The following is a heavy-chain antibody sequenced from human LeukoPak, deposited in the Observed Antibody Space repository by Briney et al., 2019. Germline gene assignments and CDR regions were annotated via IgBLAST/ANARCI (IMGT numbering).Heavy chain of an antibody. Sequence: SETLSLTCAVYGGSLSGYYWSWIRQPPGKGLEWIGEFNHSGSTNYNPSLKSRVTISVDTSKNQFSLKLSSVTAADTAVYYCARVLTDYRIAAAGGFDYWGQGTLVTVSS. CDR3: ARVLTDYRIAAAGGFDY. D-gene: IGHD6-13*01. V-gene: IGHV4-34*01. J-gene: IGHJ4*02. CDR2: FNHSGST. CDR1: GGSLSGYY.